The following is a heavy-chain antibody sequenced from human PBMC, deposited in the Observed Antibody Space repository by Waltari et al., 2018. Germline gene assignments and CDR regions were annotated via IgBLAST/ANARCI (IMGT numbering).Heavy chain of an antibody. Sequence: QVQLQESGPGLVKLSETLSLTCTVSGYSISSGYYWGWIRQPPGKGLEWIGSIYHSGGTYYNPSLKSRVTISVDTSKNQFSLKLSSVTAADTAVYYCARVRSGYSYFDYWGQGTLVTVSS. CDR3: ARVRSGYSYFDY. V-gene: IGHV4-38-2*02. CDR2: IYHSGGT. D-gene: IGHD3-22*01. J-gene: IGHJ4*02. CDR1: GYSISSGYY.